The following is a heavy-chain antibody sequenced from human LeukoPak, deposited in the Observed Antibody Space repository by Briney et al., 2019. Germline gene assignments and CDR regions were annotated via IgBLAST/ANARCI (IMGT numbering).Heavy chain of an antibody. CDR1: GFTFSSYG. Sequence: GGSLRLSCAASGFTFSSYGMHWVRQAPGKGLEWVAVIWYDGSNKYYADSVKGRFTISRDNSKNTLYLQMNSLRAEDTAVYYCARGGYYYGSGSYPFDYWGQGTLVTVSS. CDR2: IWYDGSNK. V-gene: IGHV3-33*01. CDR3: ARGGYYYGSGSYPFDY. J-gene: IGHJ4*02. D-gene: IGHD3-10*01.